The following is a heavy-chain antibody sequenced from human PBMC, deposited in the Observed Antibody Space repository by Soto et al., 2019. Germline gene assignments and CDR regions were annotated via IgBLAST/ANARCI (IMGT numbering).Heavy chain of an antibody. CDR3: AREWGLLPYYVMNV. Sequence: QVQLQESAPGLVKPSETLSLTCIVSGDSVTSGSYYWTWLRQPPGKGLEWIGYISYPGRTKYNPSLQSRVTISVDTSKNDFSLNLSSVTAADTAVYFCAREWGLLPYYVMNVWGHGTAVTVSS. CDR2: ISYPGRT. V-gene: IGHV4-61*03. J-gene: IGHJ6*02. CDR1: GDSVTSGSYY. D-gene: IGHD7-27*01.